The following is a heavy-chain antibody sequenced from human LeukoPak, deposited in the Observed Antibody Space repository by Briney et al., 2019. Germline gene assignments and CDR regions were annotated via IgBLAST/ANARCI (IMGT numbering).Heavy chain of an antibody. V-gene: IGHV4-34*01. CDR3: ARGGARRDYSNYGRPNDY. Sequence: SETLSLTCAVYGGSFSGYYWSWIRQPPGKGLEWIGEINHSGSTNYNPSLKSRVTISVDTSKNQFSLKLSSVTAADTAVYYCARGGARRDYSNYGRPNDYWGQGTPVTVSS. CDR2: INHSGST. J-gene: IGHJ4*02. CDR1: GGSFSGYY. D-gene: IGHD4-11*01.